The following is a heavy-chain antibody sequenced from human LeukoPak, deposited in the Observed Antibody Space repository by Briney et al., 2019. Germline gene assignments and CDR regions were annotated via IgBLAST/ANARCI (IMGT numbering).Heavy chain of an antibody. CDR1: GGSISSYY. CDR2: IYTSGST. J-gene: IGHJ3*02. CDR3: ARDQGYYDSSGPGDAFDI. Sequence: TSETLSLTCTVSGGSISSYYWSWIRQPAGKGLEWIGRIYTSGSTNYNPSLKSRVTMSVDTSKNQFSLKLSSVTAEDTAVYYCARDQGYYDSSGPGDAFDIWGQGTMVTVSS. V-gene: IGHV4-4*07. D-gene: IGHD3-22*01.